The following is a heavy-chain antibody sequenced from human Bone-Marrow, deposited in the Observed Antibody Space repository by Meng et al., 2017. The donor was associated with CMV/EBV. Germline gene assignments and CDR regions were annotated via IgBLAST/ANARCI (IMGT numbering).Heavy chain of an antibody. Sequence: ASVKVSCKASGYTFTSYDINWVRQATGQGLEWMGWMNPNSGNTGYAQKFQGRVTMTRNTSISTAYMELSSLRSEDTAVYYCARFGVVVPAAPGGNYYYGMDVWGQGTTVTVSS. D-gene: IGHD2-2*01. CDR3: ARFGVVVPAAPGGNYYYGMDV. V-gene: IGHV1-8*01. CDR1: GYTFTSYD. CDR2: MNPNSGNT. J-gene: IGHJ6*02.